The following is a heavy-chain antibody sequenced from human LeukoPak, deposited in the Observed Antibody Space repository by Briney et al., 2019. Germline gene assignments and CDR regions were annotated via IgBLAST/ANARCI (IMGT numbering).Heavy chain of an antibody. CDR2: INPNSGGT. CDR3: ARVLAALQPYYYYGMEV. V-gene: IGHV1-2*02. D-gene: IGHD6-13*01. CDR1: GYTFTGYY. J-gene: IGHJ6*02. Sequence: ASVKVSCKASGYTFTGYYMHWVRQAPGQGLEWMGWINPNSGGTNYAQKFQGRVTMTRDTSISTAYMELSRLRSDDTAVYYCARVLAALQPYYYYGMEVWGQGTTVTVSS.